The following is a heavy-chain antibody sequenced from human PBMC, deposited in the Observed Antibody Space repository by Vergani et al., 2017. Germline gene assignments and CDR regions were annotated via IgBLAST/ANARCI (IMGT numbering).Heavy chain of an antibody. J-gene: IGHJ4*02. Sequence: QVQLVESGGGVVQPGRSLRLSCAASGFTFSSYGMHWVRQAPGKGLEWVAVIWYDGSNKYYADSVKGRFTISRDNSKNTLYLQMNRLRAEDTAVYYCARESEGNFDYWGQGTLVTVSS. V-gene: IGHV3-33*01. CDR1: GFTFSSYG. D-gene: IGHD6-13*01. CDR2: IWYDGSNK. CDR3: ARESEGNFDY.